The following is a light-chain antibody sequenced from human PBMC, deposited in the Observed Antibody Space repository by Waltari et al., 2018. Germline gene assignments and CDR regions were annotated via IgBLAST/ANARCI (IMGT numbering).Light chain of an antibody. CDR1: QTISIY. Sequence: DIQMTQSPSSLSASVGARVTISCRASQTISIYLNWFQQKPGKAPKLLIYAASSLQSGVPSRFSGSGYGTDFTLTISSLQPEDFATYYCQHSYSTPPFTFGPGTKVDIK. J-gene: IGKJ3*01. CDR3: QHSYSTPPFT. CDR2: AAS. V-gene: IGKV1-39*01.